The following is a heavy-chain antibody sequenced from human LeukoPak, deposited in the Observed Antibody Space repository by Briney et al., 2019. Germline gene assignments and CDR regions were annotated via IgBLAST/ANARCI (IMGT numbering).Heavy chain of an antibody. Sequence: SETLSLTCAVYGGSFSCYYWIWIRQPPGKGLEWIGEINHSGSTNYNPSLKSRVTISVDTSKNQFSLKLSSVTAADAAVYYCARVGGTNFDYWGQGTLVTVSS. V-gene: IGHV4-34*01. J-gene: IGHJ4*02. CDR3: ARVGGTNFDY. CDR2: INHSGST. D-gene: IGHD1-26*01. CDR1: GGSFSCYY.